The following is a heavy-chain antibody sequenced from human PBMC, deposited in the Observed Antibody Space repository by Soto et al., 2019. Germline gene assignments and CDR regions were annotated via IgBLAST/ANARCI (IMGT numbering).Heavy chain of an antibody. J-gene: IGHJ4*02. CDR3: ARACGGDCYIWDY. CDR2: IWFDGSNQ. CDR1: GFTFRSYG. V-gene: IGHV3-33*01. D-gene: IGHD2-21*02. Sequence: QVQLVESGGGVVQPGKSLRLSCATSGFTFRSYGMHWVRQAPGKGLEWVAFIWFDGSNQYYADSVKGRFTISRDNSDKTVYLQMDSLRVEDTAVYYCARACGGDCYIWDYWGQGTLVTVSS.